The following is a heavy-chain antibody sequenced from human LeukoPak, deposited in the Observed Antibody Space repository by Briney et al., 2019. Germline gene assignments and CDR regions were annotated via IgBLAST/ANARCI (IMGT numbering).Heavy chain of an antibody. CDR3: ARDPHIVGATVYGYGAFDI. V-gene: IGHV3-48*03. D-gene: IGHD1-26*01. J-gene: IGHJ3*02. Sequence: GGSLRLSCAASGFTFSSYEMSWIRQAPGKGLEWVSYISSNGSTIYYADSVKGRFTISRDNAKNSLYLQMNSLRAEDTAVYYCARDPHIVGATVYGYGAFDIWGQGTMVTVSS. CDR1: GFTFSSYE. CDR2: ISSNGSTI.